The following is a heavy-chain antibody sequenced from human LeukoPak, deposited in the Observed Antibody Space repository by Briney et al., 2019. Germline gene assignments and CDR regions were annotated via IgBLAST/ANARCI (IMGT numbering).Heavy chain of an antibody. D-gene: IGHD2/OR15-2a*01. CDR1: GGSISGYY. V-gene: IGHV4-59*01. CDR3: ARADSTYYYYFDY. J-gene: IGHJ4*02. Sequence: PSETLSLTCTVSGGSISGYYWSWIRQPPGKGLEWIGYIYYSGSTNYNPSLKSRVTISVDTSKNQFSLKLSSVTAADTAVYYCARADSTYYYYFDYWGQGTLVTVSS. CDR2: IYYSGST.